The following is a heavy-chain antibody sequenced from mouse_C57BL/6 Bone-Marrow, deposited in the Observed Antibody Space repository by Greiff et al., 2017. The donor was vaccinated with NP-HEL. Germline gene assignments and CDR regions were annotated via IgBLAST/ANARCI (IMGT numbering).Heavy chain of an antibody. J-gene: IGHJ3*01. Sequence: QVQLQQSGAELARPGASVKMSCKASGYTFTSYTMHWVKQRPGQGLEWIGYINPSSGYTKYNQKFKDKATLTADKSSSTAYMQLSSLTSEDSAVYYCARGNYGSSYGRFAYWGHRTLVTVSA. V-gene: IGHV1-4*01. CDR1: GYTFTSYT. D-gene: IGHD1-1*01. CDR2: INPSSGYT. CDR3: ARGNYGSSYGRFAY.